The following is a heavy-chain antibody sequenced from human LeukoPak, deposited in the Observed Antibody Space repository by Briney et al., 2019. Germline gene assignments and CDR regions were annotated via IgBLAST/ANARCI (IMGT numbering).Heavy chain of an antibody. Sequence: SETLSLTCAVYGGSFGGYYWSWIRQPPGKGLEWIGEINHSGSTNYNPSLKSRVTISVDTSENQFSLKLSSVTAADTAVYYCARQSGHGHLDYWGQGTLVTVSS. V-gene: IGHV4-34*01. D-gene: IGHD3-10*01. CDR3: ARQSGHGHLDY. CDR2: INHSGST. J-gene: IGHJ4*02. CDR1: GGSFGGYY.